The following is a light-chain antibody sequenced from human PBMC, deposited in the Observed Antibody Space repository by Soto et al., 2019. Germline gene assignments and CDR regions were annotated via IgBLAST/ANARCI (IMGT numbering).Light chain of an antibody. CDR2: YDS. V-gene: IGLV3-21*04. CDR3: QVWDSSSDHPHVV. J-gene: IGLJ2*01. Sequence: SYELTQPPSVSVAPGKTARITCGGNNIGSKSVHWYQQKPGQAPVLVIYYDSDRPSGIPERFSGSNSGNTATLTISRVEAGDEADYYCQVWDSSSDHPHVVFGGGTKVTAL. CDR1: NIGSKS.